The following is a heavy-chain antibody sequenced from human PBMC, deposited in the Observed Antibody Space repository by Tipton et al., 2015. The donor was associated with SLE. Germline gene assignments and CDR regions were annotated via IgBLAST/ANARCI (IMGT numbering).Heavy chain of an antibody. CDR3: ARGTGGWFDP. D-gene: IGHD3-16*01. J-gene: IGHJ5*02. CDR1: GGSFSGYY. CDR2: INHSGSI. Sequence: TLSLTCAVYGGSFSGYYWSWIRQPPGKGLEWIGEINHSGSINYNPSLKSRVTISVDTSKNQFSLKLSSVTAADTAVYYCARGTGGWFDPWGQGTLVTVSS. V-gene: IGHV4-34*01.